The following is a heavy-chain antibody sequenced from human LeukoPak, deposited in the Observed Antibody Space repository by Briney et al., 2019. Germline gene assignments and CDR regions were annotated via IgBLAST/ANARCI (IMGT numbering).Heavy chain of an antibody. Sequence: GGSLRLSCTASRFTLTTYAMSWVRQAPGKGLEWVSGIGDSGRSTSYADSVKGRFTISRDISKNTLYLQMNSLRAEDTAVYYCAKDIGYRLYFYYMDVWGKGTTVTVSS. CDR1: RFTLTTYA. CDR3: AKDIGYRLYFYYMDV. V-gene: IGHV3-23*01. D-gene: IGHD5-24*01. CDR2: IGDSGRST. J-gene: IGHJ6*03.